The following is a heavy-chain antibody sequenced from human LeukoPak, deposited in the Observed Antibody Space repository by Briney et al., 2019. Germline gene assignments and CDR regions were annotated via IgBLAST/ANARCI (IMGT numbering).Heavy chain of an antibody. Sequence: GGSLRLSCAASGFTFSSYAMSWVRQAPGKGLEWVSAISGSGGSTYYADSVKGRFTISRDNSKNTLYLQMNSLRVEDTAVYYCAKDRRGEYYGSGSFVYWGQGTLVTVSS. CDR3: AKDRRGEYYGSGSFVY. D-gene: IGHD3-10*01. CDR2: ISGSGGST. J-gene: IGHJ4*02. V-gene: IGHV3-23*01. CDR1: GFTFSSYA.